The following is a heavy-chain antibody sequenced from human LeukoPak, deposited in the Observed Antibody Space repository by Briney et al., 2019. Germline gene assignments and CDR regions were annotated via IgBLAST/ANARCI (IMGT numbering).Heavy chain of an antibody. CDR1: GFTFSYHW. Sequence: GGSLRLSCAASGFTFSYHWMTWVRQAPGKGLEWVANIKNDGAVKNYVDSVKGRFTISRDNAKNSLYLQMNSLRAEDTAVYYCARDHVAFWGQGTLVTVSS. CDR3: ARDHVAF. J-gene: IGHJ4*02. CDR2: IKNDGAVK. V-gene: IGHV3-7*01.